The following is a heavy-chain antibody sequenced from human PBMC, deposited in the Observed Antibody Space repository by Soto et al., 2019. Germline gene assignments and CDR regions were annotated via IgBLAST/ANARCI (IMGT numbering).Heavy chain of an antibody. D-gene: IGHD4-4*01. CDR2: FYDLDGT. CDR3: ATWHLQEHAYDV. V-gene: IGHV3-53*01. CDR1: GLTVSGKKY. Sequence: GSLRLSCAVSGLTVSGKKYVAWVRQAPGKGLEWVSGFYDLDGTYYADSLKGRFTTSGDSSRTIVYLQMNGLRPEDTAVYYCATWHLQEHAYDVWGQGTTVTVSS. J-gene: IGHJ3*01.